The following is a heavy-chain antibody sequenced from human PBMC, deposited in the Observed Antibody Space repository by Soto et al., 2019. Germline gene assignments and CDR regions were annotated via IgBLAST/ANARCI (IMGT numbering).Heavy chain of an antibody. V-gene: IGHV3-7*01. J-gene: IGHJ4*02. CDR2: IKQDGSEK. CDR3: ARDLELYSGYDSY. D-gene: IGHD5-12*01. Sequence: GALRLSCAASGFTFSSYWMSWVRQAPGKGLEWVANIKQDGSEKYYVDSVKGRFTISRDNAKNSLYLQMNSLRAEDTAVYYCARDLELYSGYDSYWGQGTLVTVSS. CDR1: GFTFSSYW.